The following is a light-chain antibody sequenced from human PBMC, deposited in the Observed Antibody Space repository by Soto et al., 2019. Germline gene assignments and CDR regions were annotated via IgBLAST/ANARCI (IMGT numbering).Light chain of an antibody. CDR1: SSDVGGYNY. J-gene: IGLJ1*01. CDR2: EVN. V-gene: IGLV2-8*01. Sequence: QSVLTQPPSASGSPGQSVTISCTGTSSDVGGYNYVSWYQQHPGKAPKLMIYEVNKRPLGVPDRFSGSKSGNTASLTVSGLQAEDEAYYYCSSYAGSNNFGVFGTGTKVTVL. CDR3: SSYAGSNNFGV.